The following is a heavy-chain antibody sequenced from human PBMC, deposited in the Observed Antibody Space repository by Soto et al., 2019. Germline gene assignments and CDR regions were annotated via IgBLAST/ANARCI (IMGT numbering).Heavy chain of an antibody. J-gene: IGHJ5*02. CDR3: ARHCRGVTRHWFVP. D-gene: IGHD2-15*01. CDR2: IFYSGST. CDR1: GGSLSRGGYS. V-gene: IGHV4-39*01. Sequence: SETLSLTCTVSGGSLSRGGYSWDWIRQPPGKGLEWIGSIFYSGSTYYNPSLKSRVTISVDTSKNQFSLTLTSVTAADTAVYYCARHCRGVTRHWFVPWGQGTLVTVSS.